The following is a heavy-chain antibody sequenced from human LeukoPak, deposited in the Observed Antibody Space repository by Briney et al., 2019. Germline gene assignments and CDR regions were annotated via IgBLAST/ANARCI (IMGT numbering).Heavy chain of an antibody. V-gene: IGHV4-59*01. D-gene: IGHD3-10*01. CDR3: ARSQHYYGSGSYRFDP. Sequence: PSETLSLTCTVSGGSISSYYWSWIRQPPGKGLEWIGYIYYSGSTNYNPSLKSRVTISVDTSKNQFSLKLSSVTAADTAVYYCARSQHYYGSGSYRFDPWGQGTLVTVSP. J-gene: IGHJ5*02. CDR1: GGSISSYY. CDR2: IYYSGST.